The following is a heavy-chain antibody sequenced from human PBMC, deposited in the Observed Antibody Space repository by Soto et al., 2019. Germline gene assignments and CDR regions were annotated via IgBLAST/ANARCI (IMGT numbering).Heavy chain of an antibody. Sequence: QVQLVQSGAEVKKPGSSVNVSCKASGGTFSSYAISWVRQAPGQGLEWMGGIIPIFGTANYAQKFQGRVTITADESTSTAYMELSSLRSEDTAVYYCARKYNWNDSDSFDYWGQGTLVTVSS. V-gene: IGHV1-69*01. CDR2: IIPIFGTA. J-gene: IGHJ4*02. D-gene: IGHD1-20*01. CDR1: GGTFSSYA. CDR3: ARKYNWNDSDSFDY.